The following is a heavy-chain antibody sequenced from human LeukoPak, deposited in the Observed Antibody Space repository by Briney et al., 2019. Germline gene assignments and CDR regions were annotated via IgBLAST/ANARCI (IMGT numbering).Heavy chain of an antibody. Sequence: SETLSLTCTVSGGSISSYYWSWIRQPPGKGLEWIGYIYYSGSTNYNPSLKSRVTISVDTSKNQFSLKLSSVPAADTAVYYCAREMGRDGYNLREGGYDYWGQGTLVTVSS. CDR2: IYYSGST. D-gene: IGHD5-24*01. V-gene: IGHV4-59*01. CDR3: AREMGRDGYNLREGGYDY. CDR1: GGSISSYY. J-gene: IGHJ4*02.